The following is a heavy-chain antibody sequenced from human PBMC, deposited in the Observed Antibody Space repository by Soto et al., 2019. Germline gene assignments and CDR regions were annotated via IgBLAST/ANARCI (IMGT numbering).Heavy chain of an antibody. Sequence: QVQLQESGPGLVKPSQTLSLTCTVSGGSISSGGYYWSWIRQHPGKGLEWIGYIYYSGSTYYNPSLKRRVTISVDTSKNQFSLKLSSVTAADTAVYYCARDCPYTIAAAVRWFDPWGQGTLVTVSS. V-gene: IGHV4-31*03. J-gene: IGHJ5*02. D-gene: IGHD6-13*01. CDR3: ARDCPYTIAAAVRWFDP. CDR2: IYYSGST. CDR1: GGSISSGGYY.